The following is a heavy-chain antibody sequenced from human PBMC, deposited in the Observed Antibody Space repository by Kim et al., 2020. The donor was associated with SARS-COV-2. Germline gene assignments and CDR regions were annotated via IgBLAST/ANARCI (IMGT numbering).Heavy chain of an antibody. CDR3: ARGAGSSGWYEAEYFQH. D-gene: IGHD6-19*01. J-gene: IGHJ1*01. Sequence: VKGRLTISRDNAKNSLYLQMNSLRDEDTAVYYCARGAGSSGWYEAEYFQHWGQGTLVTVSS. V-gene: IGHV3-48*02.